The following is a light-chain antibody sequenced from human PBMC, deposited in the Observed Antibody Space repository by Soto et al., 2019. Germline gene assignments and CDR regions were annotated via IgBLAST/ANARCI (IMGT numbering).Light chain of an antibody. J-gene: IGLJ2*01. CDR3: CSYAGSYVV. CDR2: DVS. Sequence: QSVLTQPRSVSGSPGQSVTISCTGTSSYVGGYNYVSWYQQHPGKAPKLMIYDVSKRPSGVPDRFSGSKSGNTASLTISGLQAEDEAYYYCCSYAGSYVVFGVGTKLTVL. V-gene: IGLV2-11*01. CDR1: SSYVGGYNY.